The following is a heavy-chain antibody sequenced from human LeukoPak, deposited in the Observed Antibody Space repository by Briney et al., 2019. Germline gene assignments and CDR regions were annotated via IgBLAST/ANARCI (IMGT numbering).Heavy chain of an antibody. Sequence: ASVKVSCQASGYTFTAYYLHWVRQAPGQSLEWMGWIDPHSRCTKIAQKFERRVTKNNDTSMSTVYMEPYSLTSDDAAVYACARGPATSYYLDSWGQGILVTVSS. CDR1: GYTFTAYY. CDR3: ARGPATSYYLDS. V-gene: IGHV1-2*02. CDR2: IDPHSRCT. J-gene: IGHJ4*02.